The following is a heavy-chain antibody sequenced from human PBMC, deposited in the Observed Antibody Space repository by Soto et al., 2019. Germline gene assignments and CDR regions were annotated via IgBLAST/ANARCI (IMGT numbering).Heavy chain of an antibody. CDR1: RYTFTSYG. V-gene: IGHV1-18*01. CDR3: ARDLPPAIYDYIWGSYRSDAFDI. J-gene: IGHJ3*02. D-gene: IGHD3-16*02. Sequence: ASVKVSCKASRYTFTSYGISWVRQAPGQGLEWMGWISAYNGNTNYAQKLQGRVTMTTDTSTSTAYMELRSLRSDDTAVYYCARDLPPAIYDYIWGSYRSDAFDIWGQGTMVTVSS. CDR2: ISAYNGNT.